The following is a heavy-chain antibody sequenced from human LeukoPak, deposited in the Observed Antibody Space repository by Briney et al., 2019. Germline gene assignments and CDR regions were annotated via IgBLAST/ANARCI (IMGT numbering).Heavy chain of an antibody. J-gene: IGHJ4*02. D-gene: IGHD1-26*01. Sequence: PSETLSLTCTVYGGSMSSYYWSWIRQSPGKELEWIGYIHYSGTTNYNPSLKSRVTISVDTSKNQFSLRLNSVTAADTAVYYCARHGAWAPFDYWGQGTLVTVSS. CDR2: IHYSGTT. CDR3: ARHGAWAPFDY. CDR1: GGSMSSYY. V-gene: IGHV4-59*08.